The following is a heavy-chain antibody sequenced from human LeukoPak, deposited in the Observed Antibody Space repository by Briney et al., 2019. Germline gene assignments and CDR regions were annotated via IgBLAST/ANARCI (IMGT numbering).Heavy chain of an antibody. CDR2: ISGDGDTT. V-gene: IGHV3-43*02. CDR1: GFTFADYA. Sequence: PGGSLRLSCAASGFTFADYAMHWVRQAPGKGLEWVSLISGDGDTTFYADSIKGRFTISRDNSKNSLYLQMNSLRSEDTALYYCAKDTHARGYAACWGQGTLVTVSS. J-gene: IGHJ4*02. CDR3: AKDTHARGYAAC. D-gene: IGHD3-22*01.